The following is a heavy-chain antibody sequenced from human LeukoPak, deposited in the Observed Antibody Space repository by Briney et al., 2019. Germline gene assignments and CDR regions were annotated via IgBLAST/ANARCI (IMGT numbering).Heavy chain of an antibody. D-gene: IGHD3-10*01. V-gene: IGHV3-30*04. CDR2: ISYDGSNK. CDR3: ARDSRGSFDY. Sequence: GGSLRLSCAASGFTFSSYAMHWVRQAPGKGLEWVAVISYDGSNKYYADSVKGRFTISRDNSKNTLYLQMNSLRAEDTAVYYCARDSRGSFDYWGQGTLATVSS. J-gene: IGHJ4*02. CDR1: GFTFSSYA.